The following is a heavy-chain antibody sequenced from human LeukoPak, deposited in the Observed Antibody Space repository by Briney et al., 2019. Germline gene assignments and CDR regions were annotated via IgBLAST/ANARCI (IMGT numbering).Heavy chain of an antibody. CDR1: GGTFSSYA. D-gene: IGHD3-3*01. CDR3: ARDSYDFWSGYYDY. J-gene: IGHJ4*02. V-gene: IGHV1-69*04. Sequence: GASAKVSCKASGGTFSSYAISWVRQAPGQGLEWMGRIIPILGIANYAQKFQGRVTMTRNTSISTAYMELRSLRSDDTAVYYCARDSYDFWSGYYDYWGQGTLVTVSS. CDR2: IIPILGIA.